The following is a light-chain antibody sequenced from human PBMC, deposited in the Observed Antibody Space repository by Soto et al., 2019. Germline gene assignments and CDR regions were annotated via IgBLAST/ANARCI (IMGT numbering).Light chain of an antibody. Sequence: QSVLTQPPSVSGAPGQRVTISCTGSSSYIGAGYDVHWYQQLPGTAPKLLIYANTNRPSGVPDRFSGSKSGTSASLAITGLQAEHEADYYCQSYDDSLGGHVIFGGGTKVTVL. J-gene: IGLJ2*01. CDR1: SSYIGAGYD. V-gene: IGLV1-40*01. CDR2: ANT. CDR3: QSYDDSLGGHVI.